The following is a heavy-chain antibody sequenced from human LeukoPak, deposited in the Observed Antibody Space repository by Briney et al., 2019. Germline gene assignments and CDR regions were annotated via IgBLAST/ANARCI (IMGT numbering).Heavy chain of an antibody. CDR1: GGSISSYY. V-gene: IGHV4-59*01. J-gene: IGHJ5*02. CDR3: ARLKYQLPGGFDP. CDR2: IYYSGST. D-gene: IGHD2-2*01. Sequence: SETLSLTCTVSGGSISSYYWSWIRQPPGKGLEWIGYIYYSGSTNYNPSLKSRVTISVDTSKNQFSLKLSSVTAADTAVYYCARLKYQLPGGFDPWGQGTLVTVS.